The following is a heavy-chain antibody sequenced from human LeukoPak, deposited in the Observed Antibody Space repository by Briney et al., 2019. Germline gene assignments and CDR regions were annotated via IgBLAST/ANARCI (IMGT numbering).Heavy chain of an antibody. CDR2: IYTSQSP. D-gene: IGHD7-27*01. Sequence: SETLSLTCTVSGGSISSYFWGWLRQPAGKGLEWIGRIYTSQSPHYNPPFNSRVTMSVDTSKHQFSLKLGSVTAADTAVYYCARDPGDGFDYWGQGTLVTVSS. CDR1: GGSISSYF. V-gene: IGHV4-4*07. J-gene: IGHJ4*02. CDR3: ARDPGDGFDY.